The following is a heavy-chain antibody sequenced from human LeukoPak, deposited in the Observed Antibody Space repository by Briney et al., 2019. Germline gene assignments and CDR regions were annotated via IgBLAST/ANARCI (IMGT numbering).Heavy chain of an antibody. CDR2: ISSSSRYI. V-gene: IGHV3-21*01. CDR3: ARGWASEAFDY. D-gene: IGHD3-16*01. Sequence: GGPLRLSCAASGFTFRRYSMNGLREAPGRGLEWVSSISSSSRYIYYRDSERGRFTISRDYAEHSLYLQMDSVRAEDTAVYYCARGWASEAFDYWGQGTLVTVSS. J-gene: IGHJ4*02. CDR1: GFTFRRYS.